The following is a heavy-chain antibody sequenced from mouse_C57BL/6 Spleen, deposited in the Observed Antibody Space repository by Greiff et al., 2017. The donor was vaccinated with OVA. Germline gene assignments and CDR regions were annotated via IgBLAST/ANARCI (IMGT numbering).Heavy chain of an antibody. D-gene: IGHD4-1*01. Sequence: QVQLKESGPELVKPGASVKISCKASGYAFSSSWMNWVKQRPGKGLEWIGRIYPGDGDTNYNGKFKGKATLTADKSSSTAYMQLSSLTSEDSAVYFCARDWDWYCDVWGTWTTVTVSS. CDR1: GYAFSSSW. CDR3: ARDWDWYCDV. CDR2: IYPGDGDT. V-gene: IGHV1-82*01. J-gene: IGHJ1*03.